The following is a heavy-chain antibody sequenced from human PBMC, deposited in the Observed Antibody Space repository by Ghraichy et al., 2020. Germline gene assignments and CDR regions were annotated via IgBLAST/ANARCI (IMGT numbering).Heavy chain of an antibody. CDR2: IKSKTDGGTT. CDR1: GFTFSNAW. V-gene: IGHV3-15*01. J-gene: IGHJ3*02. Sequence: GGSLRLSCAASGFTFSNAWMSWVRQAPGKGLEWVGRIKSKTDGGTTDYAAPVKGRFTISRDDSKNTLYLQMNSLKTEDTAVYYCTTPYGVVVIDAFVIWGQGTMVTVSS. D-gene: IGHD3-22*01. CDR3: TTPYGVVVIDAFVI.